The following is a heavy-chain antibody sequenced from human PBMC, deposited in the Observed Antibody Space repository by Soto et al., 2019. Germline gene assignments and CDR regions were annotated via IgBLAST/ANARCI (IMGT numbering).Heavy chain of an antibody. Sequence: GGSLRLSCAASGFTFSSYAMSWVRQAPGKGLEWVSAISGSGGSTYYADSVKGRFTISRDNSKNTLYLQMNSLRAEDTAVYYCAKAGYCSSTSCYQVYYYMDGWGKGTTVTVS. J-gene: IGHJ6*03. D-gene: IGHD2-2*01. CDR2: ISGSGGST. CDR1: GFTFSSYA. V-gene: IGHV3-23*01. CDR3: AKAGYCSSTSCYQVYYYMDG.